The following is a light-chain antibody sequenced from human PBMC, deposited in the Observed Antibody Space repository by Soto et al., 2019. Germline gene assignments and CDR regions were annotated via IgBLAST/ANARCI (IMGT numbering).Light chain of an antibody. CDR2: DAS. V-gene: IGKV1-5*01. Sequence: DIQVTQSPSTLSASVGDRVTITCRASQSIGSWLAWYQQKPGKAPKLLIYDASSLESGVPSRFSGSGSGTEFTLTISSLQPDDFATYYCQHYSSNSGTFGPGTKVDIK. CDR3: QHYSSNSGT. J-gene: IGKJ1*01. CDR1: QSIGSW.